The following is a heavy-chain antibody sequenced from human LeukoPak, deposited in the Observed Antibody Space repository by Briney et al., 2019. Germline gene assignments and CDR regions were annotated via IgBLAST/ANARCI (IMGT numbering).Heavy chain of an antibody. D-gene: IGHD3-10*01. CDR1: GSRLTSYW. CDR3: ARLVYGSGSYYNGWFDP. V-gene: IGHV5-10-1*01. Sequence: GESLQISCKGPGSRLTSYWISWVRQMPGKGLEWMGRIDPSDSYTNYSPSFQGHVTISADKSISTAYLQWSSLKASDTAMYYCARLVYGSGSYYNGWFDPWGQGTLVTVSS. J-gene: IGHJ5*02. CDR2: IDPSDSYT.